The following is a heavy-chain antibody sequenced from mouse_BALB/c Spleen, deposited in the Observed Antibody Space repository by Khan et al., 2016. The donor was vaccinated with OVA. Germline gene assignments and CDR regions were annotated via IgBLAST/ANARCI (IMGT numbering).Heavy chain of an antibody. Sequence: VQLKESGAELVKPGASVKLSCTASGFNIKDTYMHWVKQRPEQGLEWIGRIDPANGNSKYDPKLQGKATITADTSPNTAYLQLSSLTSEDTAVYYYARDDEDVFAYWGQGTLVTVSA. V-gene: IGHV14-3*02. CDR3: ARDDEDVFAY. CDR1: GFNIKDTY. J-gene: IGHJ3*01. CDR2: IDPANGNS.